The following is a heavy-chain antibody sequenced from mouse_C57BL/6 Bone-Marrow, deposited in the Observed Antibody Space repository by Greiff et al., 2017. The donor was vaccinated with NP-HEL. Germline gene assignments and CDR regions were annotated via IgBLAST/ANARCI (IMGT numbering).Heavy chain of an antibody. D-gene: IGHD1-1*01. CDR3: ARRYGYAMDY. V-gene: IGHV1-4*01. J-gene: IGHJ4*01. CDR2: INPSSGYT. CDR1: GYTFTSYT. Sequence: VQGVESGAELARPGASVKMSCKASGYTFTSYTMHWVKQRPGQGLEWIGYINPSSGYTKYNQKFKDKATLTADKSSSTAYMQLSSLTSEDSAVYYCARRYGYAMDYWGQGTSVTVSS.